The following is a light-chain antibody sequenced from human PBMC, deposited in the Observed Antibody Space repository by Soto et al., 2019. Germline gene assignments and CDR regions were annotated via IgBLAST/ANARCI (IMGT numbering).Light chain of an antibody. CDR3: QQRSNWPIT. J-gene: IGKJ5*01. CDR1: QSVSSY. Sequence: EIVLTQSPGTLSLSPGETATLSCRASQSVSSYIARLRQKPGQAPRLLIYDASNRASGIPARISGSGSGTDFTLTISSLEPEDVAVYYCQQRSNWPITFGQGTRLEIK. V-gene: IGKV3-11*01. CDR2: DAS.